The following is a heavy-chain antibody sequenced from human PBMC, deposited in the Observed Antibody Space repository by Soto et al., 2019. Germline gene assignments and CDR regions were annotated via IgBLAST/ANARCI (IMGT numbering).Heavy chain of an antibody. V-gene: IGHV4-34*01. D-gene: IGHD2-21*01. J-gene: IGHJ6*03. CDR3: ARGKFGFSYYYYYYLDV. CDR2: INHSGST. Sequence: QVQLHQWGAGLLKPSETLSLTCAVYDGSFSDYYWTWIRQSPGKGLEWIGAINHSGSTSYKSSIKSRVTISIDTSKNQFSLKLTSVTASDTAVYYCARGKFGFSYYYYYYLDVWGKGTTVTVSS. CDR1: DGSFSDYY.